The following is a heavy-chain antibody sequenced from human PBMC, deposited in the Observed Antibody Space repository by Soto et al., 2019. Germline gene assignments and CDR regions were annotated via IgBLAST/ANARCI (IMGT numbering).Heavy chain of an antibody. Sequence: GGSLRLSCAASGFTFSSYAMKWVRQAPGKGLEWVSLISYDGSNTYYADSVKGRFTISRDNSKNTLYLQMNSLRAEDTAVYYCAKSAGYSTLNYFDYWGQGTLVTVSS. J-gene: IGHJ4*02. CDR1: GFTFSSYA. V-gene: IGHV3-30*18. CDR3: AKSAGYSTLNYFDY. CDR2: ISYDGSNT. D-gene: IGHD6-13*01.